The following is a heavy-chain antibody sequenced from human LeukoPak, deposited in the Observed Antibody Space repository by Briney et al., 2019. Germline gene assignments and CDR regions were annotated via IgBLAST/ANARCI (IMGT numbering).Heavy chain of an antibody. CDR1: GFTFNTYS. D-gene: IGHD3-3*01. J-gene: IGHJ3*02. CDR2: ISSSGRTI. V-gene: IGHV3-48*02. CDR3: ARDSMWDFWRGPDAFDI. Sequence: GGSLRLSCAASGFTFNTYSMNWVRQAPGKGLEWLSYISSSGRTIYYADSMEGRFTISRDNAKNSLYLQMNSLRDEDTAVYFCARDSMWDFWRGPDAFDIWGQGTMVTVSS.